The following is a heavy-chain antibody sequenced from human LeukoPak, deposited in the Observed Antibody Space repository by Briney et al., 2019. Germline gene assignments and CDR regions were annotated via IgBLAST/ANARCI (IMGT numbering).Heavy chain of an antibody. Sequence: SETLSLTCTVSGGSISSYYWSWVRQPPGKGLEWIGYIYYSGSIDYNPSLKSRVTISVDTSKNQFSPKLSSVTAADTAVYYCARVVDSSGWYPNAYFDYWGQGTLVTVSS. CDR2: IYYSGSI. V-gene: IGHV4-59*08. J-gene: IGHJ4*02. CDR1: GGSISSYY. D-gene: IGHD6-19*01. CDR3: ARVVDSSGWYPNAYFDY.